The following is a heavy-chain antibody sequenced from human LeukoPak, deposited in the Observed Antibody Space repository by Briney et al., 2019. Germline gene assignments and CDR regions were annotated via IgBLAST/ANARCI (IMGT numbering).Heavy chain of an antibody. CDR2: TYYRSKWYN. V-gene: IGHV6-1*01. CDR1: GDSVSSNSAA. Sequence: SQTLSLTCAISGDSVSSNSAAWSWIRQSPSRGLEWLGRTYYRSKWYNDYAVSVKSRITINPDTSKNQFSLQLNSVTPEDTAVYYCARAPVVVVAATLYYYYGMDVWGQGTTVTVSS. CDR3: ARAPVVVVAATLYYYYGMDV. J-gene: IGHJ6*02. D-gene: IGHD2-15*01.